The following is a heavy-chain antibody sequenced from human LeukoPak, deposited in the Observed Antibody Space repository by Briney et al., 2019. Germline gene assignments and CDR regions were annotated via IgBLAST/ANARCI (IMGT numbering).Heavy chain of an antibody. J-gene: IGHJ4*02. CDR1: GFTFSSYW. V-gene: IGHV3-7*01. CDR2: IKQDGSEK. Sequence: GGSLRLSCAASGFTFSSYWMSWVRQAPGKGLEWVANIKQDGSEKYYVDSVKGRFTISRDNAKNSLYLQMNSLRAEDTAVYYCARGGGYSYGSFDYWGQGTLVTVSS. CDR3: ARGGGYSYGSFDY. D-gene: IGHD5-18*01.